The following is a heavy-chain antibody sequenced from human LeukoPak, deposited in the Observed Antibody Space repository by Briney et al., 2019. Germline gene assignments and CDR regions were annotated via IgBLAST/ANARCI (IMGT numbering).Heavy chain of an antibody. CDR2: VWDDGSSQ. CDR1: GFTFSGYG. V-gene: IGHV3-33*06. D-gene: IGHD6-19*01. CDR3: AKDQWNPDY. Sequence: PGGSLRLSCAASGFTFSGYGMHWVRQAPGKGPEWVAVVWDDGSSQNYADSVKGRFTISRDNSKNMLYLQMNSLRAEDTAVYYCAKDQWNPDYWGQGTLVSVSS. J-gene: IGHJ4*02.